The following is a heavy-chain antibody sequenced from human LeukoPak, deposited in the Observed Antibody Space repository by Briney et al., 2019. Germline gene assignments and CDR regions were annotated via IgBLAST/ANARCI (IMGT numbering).Heavy chain of an antibody. CDR1: GITLSNYG. CDR3: AKRGVVIRVILVGFHKEAYYFDS. Sequence: PGGSLRLSCRVSGITLSNYGESWVRQARGEGLEWVAGNSGSGGSTKYADSVKGRFTISRDNPKNTLYLQMTSLRAEDTAVYFCAKRGVVIRVILVGFHKEAYYFDSWGQGALVTVSS. J-gene: IGHJ4*02. CDR2: NSGSGGST. D-gene: IGHD3-22*01. V-gene: IGHV3-23*01.